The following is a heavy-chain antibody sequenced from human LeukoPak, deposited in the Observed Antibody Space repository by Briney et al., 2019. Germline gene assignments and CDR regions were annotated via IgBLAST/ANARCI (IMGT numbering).Heavy chain of an antibody. CDR1: GGTFSSYT. V-gene: IGHV1-69*13. Sequence: SVKVSCKASGGTFSSYTISWVRQAPGQGLEWMGGIIPIFGTANYAQKFQGRVTITADESTSTAYMELSSLRSEDTAVYYCAREPYYYDSSGYPLYYYYGMDVWGQGTTVTVSS. D-gene: IGHD3-22*01. J-gene: IGHJ6*02. CDR2: IIPIFGTA. CDR3: AREPYYYDSSGYPLYYYYGMDV.